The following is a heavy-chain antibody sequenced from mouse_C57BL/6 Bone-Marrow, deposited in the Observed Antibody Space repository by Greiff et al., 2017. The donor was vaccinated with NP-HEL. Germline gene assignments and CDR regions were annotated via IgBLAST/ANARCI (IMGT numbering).Heavy chain of an antibody. CDR3: ARRGSYYSNCGGPWFAY. D-gene: IGHD2-5*01. V-gene: IGHV1-54*01. Sequence: QVQLQQSGAELVRPGTSVKVSCKASGYAFTNYLIEWVKQRPGQGLEWIGVINPGSGGTNYNEKFKGKATLTADKSSSTAYMQLSSLTSEDSAVYFCARRGSYYSNCGGPWFAYWGQGTLVTVSA. J-gene: IGHJ3*01. CDR1: GYAFTNYL. CDR2: INPGSGGT.